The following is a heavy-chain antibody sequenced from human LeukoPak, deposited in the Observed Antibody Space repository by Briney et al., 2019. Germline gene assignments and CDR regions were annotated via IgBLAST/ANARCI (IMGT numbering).Heavy chain of an antibody. CDR3: ARRGRGPAASYYYGMDV. CDR1: GYTFSSNY. V-gene: IGHV1-46*01. D-gene: IGHD2-2*01. CDR2: INPSGGST. Sequence: GASVKVSCKASGYTFSSNYMHWVRQAPGQGLEWMGIINPSGGSTSYAQKFQGRVTMTRDTSTSTVYMELSSLRSEDTAVYYCARRGRGPAASYYYGMDVWGQGTTVTVSS. J-gene: IGHJ6*02.